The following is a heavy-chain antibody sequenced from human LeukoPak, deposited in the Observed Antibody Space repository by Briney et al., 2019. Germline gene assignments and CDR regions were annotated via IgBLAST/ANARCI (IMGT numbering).Heavy chain of an antibody. V-gene: IGHV3-30*04. CDR3: ARGGYYYDSSGYYYFVY. CDR2: ISYDGSNK. J-gene: IGHJ4*02. D-gene: IGHD3-22*01. Sequence: HPGRSLRLSCAASGFTFSSYAMHWVRQAPGKGLEWVAVISYDGSNKYYADSVKGRCTVSRDNSKNTLYLQTNSLRAEDTAVYYCARGGYYYDSSGYYYFVYWGQGTLVTVSS. CDR1: GFTFSSYA.